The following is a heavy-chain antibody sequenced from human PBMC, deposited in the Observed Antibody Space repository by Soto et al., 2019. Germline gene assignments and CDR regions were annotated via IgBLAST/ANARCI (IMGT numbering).Heavy chain of an antibody. V-gene: IGHV4-59*01. J-gene: IGHJ5*02. CDR2: IHYSGST. CDR3: ARQNSYGYGGTRWFDP. D-gene: IGHD5-18*01. CDR1: GGSISSYY. Sequence: PSETLSLTCTVSGGSISSYYWSWIRQPPGKGLEWIGYIHYSGSTNYNPSLKSRVTISVDTSKNQFSLKLTSVTAADTAVYYCARQNSYGYGGTRWFDPWGQGTLVTVSS.